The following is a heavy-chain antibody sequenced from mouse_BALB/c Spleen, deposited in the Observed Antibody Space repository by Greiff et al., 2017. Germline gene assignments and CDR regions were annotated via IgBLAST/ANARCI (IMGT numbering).Heavy chain of an antibody. CDR3: ARKDLYYYGSSYAMDY. CDR2: IWAGGST. V-gene: IGHV2-9*02. D-gene: IGHD1-1*01. J-gene: IGHJ4*01. Sequence: VKLMESGPGLVAPSQSLSITCTVSGFSLTSYGVHWVRQPPGKGLEWLGVIWAGGSTNYNSALMSRLSISKDNSKSQVFLKMNSLQTDDTAMYYCARKDLYYYGSSYAMDYWGQGTSVTVSS. CDR1: GFSLTSYG.